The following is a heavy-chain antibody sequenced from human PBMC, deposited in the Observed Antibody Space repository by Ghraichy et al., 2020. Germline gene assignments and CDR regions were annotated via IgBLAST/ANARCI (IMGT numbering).Heavy chain of an antibody. CDR2: IYYSGGT. CDR1: DDSISSSNYY. V-gene: IGHV4-39*01. Sequence: SETLSLTCTVSDDSISSSNYYWAWIRQPPGKGPEWIGNIYYSGGTTYNPSLKGRVTLSIDTSKNQFSLQLRSVTAADTAVYYCARQEVMLRFGDLFDWFHTWGPGTLVIVSS. D-gene: IGHD3-10*01. CDR3: ARQEVMLRFGDLFDWFHT. J-gene: IGHJ5*02.